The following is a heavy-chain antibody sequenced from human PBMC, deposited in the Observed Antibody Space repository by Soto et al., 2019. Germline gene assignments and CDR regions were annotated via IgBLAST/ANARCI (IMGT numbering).Heavy chain of an antibody. Sequence: GASVKVSCKASGYTFTSYYMHWVRQAPGQGLEWMGIINPSGGSTSYAQKFQGRVTMTRDTSTSTVYMELSSLRSEDTAVYYCARTLGIAAAGDAFDIWGQGTMVTVSS. CDR1: GYTFTSYY. V-gene: IGHV1-46*01. CDR2: INPSGGST. CDR3: ARTLGIAAAGDAFDI. D-gene: IGHD6-13*01. J-gene: IGHJ3*02.